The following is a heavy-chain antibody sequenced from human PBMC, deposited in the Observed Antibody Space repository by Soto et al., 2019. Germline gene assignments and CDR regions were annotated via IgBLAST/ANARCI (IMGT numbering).Heavy chain of an antibody. D-gene: IGHD5-12*01. V-gene: IGHV1-69*01. CDR1: GGTFSSYA. CDR2: IIPIFGTA. Sequence: QVQLVQSGAEVTKPGSSVKVSCKASGGTFSSYAISWVRQAPGQGLEWMGGIIPIFGTANYAQKFQGRVTITADESTSTAYMEPSSLRSEDTGVYYCARAPPRRGRDGYNLVYWGQGTLVTVSS. CDR3: ARAPPRRGRDGYNLVY. J-gene: IGHJ4*02.